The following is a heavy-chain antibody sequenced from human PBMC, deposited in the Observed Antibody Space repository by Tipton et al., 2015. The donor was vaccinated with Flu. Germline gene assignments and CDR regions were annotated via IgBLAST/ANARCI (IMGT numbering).Heavy chain of an antibody. CDR2: ISSGSSYI. CDR1: GFTFSTYS. D-gene: IGHD5-24*01. Sequence: GSLRLSCAASGFTFSTYSMNWVRQAPGKGLEWVSSISSGSSYIYYADSVRGRFTISRDNAKNSLYLQMNSLRAEDTAVYYCARAAEMTTISYYHYYGMDVWGQGTTVTVSS. CDR3: ARAAEMTTISYYHYYGMDV. J-gene: IGHJ6*02. V-gene: IGHV3-21*01.